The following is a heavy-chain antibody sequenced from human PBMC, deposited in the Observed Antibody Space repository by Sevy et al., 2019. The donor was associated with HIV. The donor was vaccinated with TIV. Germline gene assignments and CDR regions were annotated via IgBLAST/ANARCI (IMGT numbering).Heavy chain of an antibody. D-gene: IGHD3-3*01. J-gene: IGHJ6*02. CDR3: EKNENSWSGYLAMDV. V-gene: IGHV3-23*01. CDR1: GFTFSNYA. CDR2: ISGSGDNT. Sequence: GGSLRLSCAASGFTFSNYAMNWVRQTPGKGLEWVSSISGSGDNTDYADSVKGRFTISRDISYNTVTLQMGSLRAEDTAVYECEKNENSWSGYLAMDVWGQGTTVTVSS.